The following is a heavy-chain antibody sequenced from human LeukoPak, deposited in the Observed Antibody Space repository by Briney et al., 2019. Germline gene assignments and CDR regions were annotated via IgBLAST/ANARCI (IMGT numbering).Heavy chain of an antibody. D-gene: IGHD2-2*01. CDR2: MKHDGSEK. CDR3: ARPGSTWRFDY. V-gene: IGHV3-7*01. Sequence: PGGSLRLSCAASGFTFSSSWMTWVRQAPGKGLEWVANMKHDGSEKYYVDSVKGRFTISRDNAKNSLYLQMDSLRAEDTAVYYCARPGSTWRFDYWGQGTLVTVSS. J-gene: IGHJ4*02. CDR1: GFTFSSSW.